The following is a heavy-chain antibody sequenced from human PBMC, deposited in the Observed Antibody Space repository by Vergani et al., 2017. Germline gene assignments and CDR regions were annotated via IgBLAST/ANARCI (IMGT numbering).Heavy chain of an antibody. J-gene: IGHJ6*03. CDR3: VREGSYCGSTTGRNPSYVYYYHMDV. D-gene: IGHD2-21*01. V-gene: IGHV3-33*01. CDR2: TWYDGNNK. Sequence: QVQLVESGGGVVQPGRSLRLSCAASGFTFNQYVMHWVRQAPGKGLEWVAVTWYDGNNKQYADSVKGRFTICRDNSKSTMYLQMNSLRDEDTGVYYCVREGSYCGSTTGRNPSYVYYYHMDVWGEGTTVTVSS. CDR1: GFTFNQYV.